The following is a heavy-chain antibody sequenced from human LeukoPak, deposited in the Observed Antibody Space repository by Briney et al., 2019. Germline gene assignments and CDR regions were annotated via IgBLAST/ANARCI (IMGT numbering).Heavy chain of an antibody. D-gene: IGHD6-19*01. J-gene: IGHJ4*02. Sequence: PSETLSLTCTVSGGSVSRGSYYWSWIRRPPGKGLEWIGYIYYSGSTNYNPSLKSRVTISLNTSKNQFSLKLSSVTAADTAVYYCARGEWLVPINWGQGTLVTVSS. CDR2: IYYSGST. V-gene: IGHV4-61*01. CDR3: ARGEWLVPIN. CDR1: GGSVSRGSYY.